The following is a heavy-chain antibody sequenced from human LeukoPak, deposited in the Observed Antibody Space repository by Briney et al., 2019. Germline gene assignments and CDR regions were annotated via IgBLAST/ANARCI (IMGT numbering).Heavy chain of an antibody. Sequence: GGSLRLSCAASGFTFSSYDMHWVRQATGKGLEWVSAIGTAGDTYYPGSVKGRFTISRENAKNSLYLQMNSLRAGDTAVYYCARGRGPYDSSGYPLDYWGQGTLVTVSS. V-gene: IGHV3-13*01. CDR1: GFTFSSYD. CDR2: IGTAGDT. D-gene: IGHD3-22*01. CDR3: ARGRGPYDSSGYPLDY. J-gene: IGHJ4*02.